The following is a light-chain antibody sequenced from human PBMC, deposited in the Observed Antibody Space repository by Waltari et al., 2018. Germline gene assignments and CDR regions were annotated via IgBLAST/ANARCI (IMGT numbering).Light chain of an antibody. J-gene: IGKJ5*01. V-gene: IGKV3-15*01. Sequence: IVMTQSPATLSVSPGESATLSCRARQSVSSNLAWYQHKPGQAPRLLIYGAATRATGIAARFSGSGSWTAFTLTISSLQSEDFAVYYCQHYNNRPPITFGQGTRLEIK. CDR1: QSVSSN. CDR2: GAA. CDR3: QHYNNRPPIT.